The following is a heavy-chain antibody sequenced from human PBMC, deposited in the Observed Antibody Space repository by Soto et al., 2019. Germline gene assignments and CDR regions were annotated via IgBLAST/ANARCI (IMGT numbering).Heavy chain of an antibody. CDR1: GGSISSYY. V-gene: IGHV4-59*01. Sequence: SETLSLTCTVSGGSISSYYWSWIRQPPGKGLEWIGYIYYSGSTNYNPSLKGRVTISVDTSKNQFSLKLSSVTAADTAVYYCARGPDVYDLLTGYDYWGQGTLVTVSS. CDR3: ARGPDVYDLLTGYDY. CDR2: IYYSGST. D-gene: IGHD3-9*01. J-gene: IGHJ4*02.